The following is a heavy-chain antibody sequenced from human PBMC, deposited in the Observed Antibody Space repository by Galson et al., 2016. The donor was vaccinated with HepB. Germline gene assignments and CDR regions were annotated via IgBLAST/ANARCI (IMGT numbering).Heavy chain of an antibody. CDR3: ARSTYSSGWYSGWFDL. J-gene: IGHJ5*02. Sequence: SWIRQAPGKGLEWIGEMNHSGSANYNPPLRSRVTMSVDRSRNQFSLKLSTVTAADTAVYYCARSTYSSGWYSGWFDLWGQGIVVTVSS. D-gene: IGHD6-19*01. CDR2: MNHSGSA. V-gene: IGHV4-34*01.